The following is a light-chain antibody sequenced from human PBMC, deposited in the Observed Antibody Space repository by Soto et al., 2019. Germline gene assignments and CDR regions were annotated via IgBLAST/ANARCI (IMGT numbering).Light chain of an antibody. CDR3: AAWDDSLGAYV. V-gene: IGLV1-44*01. Sequence: VLTQPPSVSATPGQRVTISCSGSNSNIGTNTVNWYQQLPGTAPRLLIYTNNQRPSGVPQRFSGSKTGTSASLAIGGLQSEDGADYYCAAWDDSLGAYVFGTGTKVTVL. CDR1: NSNIGTNT. J-gene: IGLJ1*01. CDR2: TNN.